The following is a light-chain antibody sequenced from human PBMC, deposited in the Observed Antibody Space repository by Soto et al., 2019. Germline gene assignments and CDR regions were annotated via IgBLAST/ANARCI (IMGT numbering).Light chain of an antibody. J-gene: IGLJ1*01. Sequence: QSVLTQPRSVSGSPGQSVTISCTGTSSDVGGYNFVSWYQHHPGKDPKLMIYNVIQRPSGVPDRFSASKSGNTASLTISGLQAEDEADYYCCSYAGSYTYVFGTGTKLTVL. CDR3: CSYAGSYTYV. CDR1: SSDVGGYNF. CDR2: NVI. V-gene: IGLV2-11*01.